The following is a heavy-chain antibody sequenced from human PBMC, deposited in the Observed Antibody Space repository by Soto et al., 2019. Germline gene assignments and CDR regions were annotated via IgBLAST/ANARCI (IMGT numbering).Heavy chain of an antibody. J-gene: IGHJ6*03. D-gene: IGHD3-3*01. V-gene: IGHV3-23*01. CDR2: ISGSGGST. CDR1: GFTFSSYA. Sequence: GGSLRLSCAASGFTFSSYAMSWVRQAPGKGLEWVSAISGSGGSTYYADSVKGRFTISRDNSKNTLYLQMNSLRAEDTAVYYCAKAGIFGVVINYYYYMDVWGKGTTVTVSS. CDR3: AKAGIFGVVINYYYYMDV.